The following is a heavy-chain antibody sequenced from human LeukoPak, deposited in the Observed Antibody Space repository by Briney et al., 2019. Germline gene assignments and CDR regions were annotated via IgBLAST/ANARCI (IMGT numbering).Heavy chain of an antibody. J-gene: IGHJ4*02. D-gene: IGHD3-10*01. CDR3: ARALNYYGSGSYYNY. V-gene: IGHV4-30-4*08. Sequence: SETLSLTCTVSGGSISSGDYYWSWIRQPPGKGLECIGYIYYSGSTYYNPSLKSRVTISVDTSKNQFSLKLSSVTAADTAVYYCARALNYYGSGSYYNYWGQGTLVTVSS. CDR1: GGSISSGDYY. CDR2: IYYSGST.